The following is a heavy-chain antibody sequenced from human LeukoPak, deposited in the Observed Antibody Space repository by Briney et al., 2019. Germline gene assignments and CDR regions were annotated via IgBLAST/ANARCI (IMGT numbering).Heavy chain of an antibody. Sequence: ASVKVSCKASGYSFTSYYIHWVRQAPGQGLEWMGLINPSGGSTTYPQKFQGNITMTSDMSTTTVYMELSSLRSEDTAVYYCAREVVTPSWVWYYYYYMDVWGKGTTVTVSS. V-gene: IGHV1-46*01. D-gene: IGHD4-23*01. CDR3: AREVVTPSWVWYYYYYMDV. CDR2: INPSGGST. CDR1: GYSFTSYY. J-gene: IGHJ6*03.